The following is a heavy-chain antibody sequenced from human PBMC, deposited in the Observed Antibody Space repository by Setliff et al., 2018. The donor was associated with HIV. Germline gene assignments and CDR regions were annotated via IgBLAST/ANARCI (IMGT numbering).Heavy chain of an antibody. CDR2: IYFNLQT. V-gene: IGHV4-4*02. D-gene: IGHD2-15*01. Sequence: SETLSLTCAVSGVSISSSNWWSWVRQPPGKGLEWIGEIYFNLQTNYNPAFKSRVSMGLDNAKDQFSLRLTSVTAADTAIYYCTRDWWAYGLMGSWGQGMLVTVSS. CDR3: TRDWWAYGLMGS. CDR1: GVSISSSNW. J-gene: IGHJ5*02.